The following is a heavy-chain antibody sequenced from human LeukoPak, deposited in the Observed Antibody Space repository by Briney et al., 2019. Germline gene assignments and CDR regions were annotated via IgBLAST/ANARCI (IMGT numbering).Heavy chain of an antibody. D-gene: IGHD4-23*01. CDR2: ISDNGIGT. V-gene: IGHV3-23*01. J-gene: IGHJ6*03. CDR3: AKYKGNSHYYYYMDV. Sequence: PGGSLRLSCAASGLTFSSFAMSWVRQAPGKGLEWVSAISDNGIGTYYADSVKGRFTVSRDNSKNTLYLQMSSLRAEDTAVYYCAKYKGNSHYYYYMDVWGKGTTVTVSS. CDR1: GLTFSSFA.